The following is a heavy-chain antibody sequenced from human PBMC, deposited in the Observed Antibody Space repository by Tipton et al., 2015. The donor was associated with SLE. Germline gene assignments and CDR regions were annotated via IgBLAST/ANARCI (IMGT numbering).Heavy chain of an antibody. Sequence: QVQLVQSGAEVKPSETLSLTCAVYGGSFSGYYWSWIRQPPGKGLEWIGEINHSGSTNYNPSLKSRVTISVDTSKNQFSLKLSSVTAADSSVYYCARAASGSCWFDYWGQGTLVTVSS. D-gene: IGHD3-10*01. CDR2: INHSGST. J-gene: IGHJ4*02. CDR3: ARAASGSCWFDY. CDR1: GGSFSGYY. V-gene: IGHV4-34*01.